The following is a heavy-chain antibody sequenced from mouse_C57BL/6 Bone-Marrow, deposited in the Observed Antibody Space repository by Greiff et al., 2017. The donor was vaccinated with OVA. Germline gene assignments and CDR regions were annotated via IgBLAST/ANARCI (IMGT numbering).Heavy chain of an antibody. CDR1: GYTFTNYW. Sequence: QVQLQQSGAELVRPGTSVKMSCKASGYTFTNYWIGWAKQRPGHGLEWIGDIYPGGGYTNYNEKFKGKATLTADKYSRTAYMQFSSLTSEDSAIYYCARSGYGSSFAMDYWGKEPQSPSPQ. CDR2: IYPGGGYT. CDR3: ARSGYGSSFAMDY. D-gene: IGHD1-1*01. J-gene: IGHJ4*01. V-gene: IGHV1-63*01.